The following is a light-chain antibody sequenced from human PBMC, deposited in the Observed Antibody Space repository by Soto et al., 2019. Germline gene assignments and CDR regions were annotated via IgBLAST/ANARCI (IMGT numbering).Light chain of an antibody. J-gene: IGLJ2*01. V-gene: IGLV2-11*01. CDR2: DVS. CDR3: LLSYSGARPVV. Sequence: QSALTQPRSVSGSPGQSVTISCTGISCDVSGYYFVSWYQHHPGKAPKLMIFDVSRRPSGVPDRFSGSKSGNTASLTISGLQAEDEADYYCLLSYSGARPVVFGGGTKLTVL. CDR1: SCDVSGYYF.